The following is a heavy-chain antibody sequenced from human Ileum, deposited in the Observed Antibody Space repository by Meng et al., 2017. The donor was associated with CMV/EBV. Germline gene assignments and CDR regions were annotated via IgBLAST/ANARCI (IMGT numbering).Heavy chain of an antibody. CDR3: ARDRLSHYSSSWYLDYYYGMDV. CDR1: YY. D-gene: IGHD6-13*01. Sequence: YYMSWNGQAPGKGLEWISYISNSGSTIYYADSVKGRFTISRDNAKSSLYLQMNSLRAEDTAVYYCARDRLSHYSSSWYLDYYYGMDVWGQGTTVTVSS. CDR2: ISNSGSTI. V-gene: IGHV3-11*01. J-gene: IGHJ6*02.